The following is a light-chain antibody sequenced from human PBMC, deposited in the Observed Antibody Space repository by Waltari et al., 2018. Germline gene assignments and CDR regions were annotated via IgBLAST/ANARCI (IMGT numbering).Light chain of an antibody. Sequence: SYELTQPPSVSVSPGQTARITCSGDALPKQYAYWYQQKPGQPPVLVIYKGSERPSGIPERFAGSSSGTTVTLTISGVQAEDEADYYCQSADSSGTYVFGTGTKVTVL. CDR3: QSADSSGTYV. V-gene: IGLV3-25*03. J-gene: IGLJ1*01. CDR1: ALPKQY. CDR2: KGS.